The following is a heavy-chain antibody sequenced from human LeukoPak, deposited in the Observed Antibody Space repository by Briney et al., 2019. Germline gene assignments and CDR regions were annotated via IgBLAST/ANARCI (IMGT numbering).Heavy chain of an antibody. CDR2: IYSDGST. CDR3: ARGGARSSSYYYYGMDV. V-gene: IGHV3-53*01. D-gene: IGHD6-13*01. J-gene: IGHJ6*02. CDR1: GFIVSSNN. Sequence: GGSLRLSCAASGFIVSSNNMSWVRQAPGKGLEWVSIIYSDGSTYYADSVKGRFTISRDNFKNILYFDMNSLRAEDTAVFYCARGGARSSSYYYYGMDVWGLGTTVTVSS.